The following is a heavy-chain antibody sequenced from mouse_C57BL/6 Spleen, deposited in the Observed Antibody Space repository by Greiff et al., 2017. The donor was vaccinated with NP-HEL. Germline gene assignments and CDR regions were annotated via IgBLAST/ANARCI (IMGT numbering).Heavy chain of an antibody. J-gene: IGHJ1*03. V-gene: IGHV1-55*01. CDR3: ARRGYGSSYDWYFDV. CDR2: IYPGSGST. Sequence: QVQLQQPGAELVKPGASVKMSCKASGYTFTSYWITWVKQRPGQGLEWIGDIYPGSGSTIYNEKFKSKATLTVDTSSSTAYMQLSSLTSEDSAVYYCARRGYGSSYDWYFDVWGTGTTVTISS. D-gene: IGHD1-1*01. CDR1: GYTFTSYW.